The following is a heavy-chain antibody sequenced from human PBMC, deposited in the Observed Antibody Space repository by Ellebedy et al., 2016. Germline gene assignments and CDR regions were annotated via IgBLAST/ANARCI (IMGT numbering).Heavy chain of an antibody. Sequence: GGSLRLSXAASGFTFSSYAMNWVRQAPGKGLEWVSGISGNGGSTHYADSVKGRLTISRDNSRNTLYLQMNRLRAEDTAVYYCAKVESTGTPGGYMDVWGRGTTVTVSS. CDR3: AKVESTGTPGGYMDV. J-gene: IGHJ6*03. D-gene: IGHD3-16*01. V-gene: IGHV3-23*01. CDR1: GFTFSSYA. CDR2: ISGNGGST.